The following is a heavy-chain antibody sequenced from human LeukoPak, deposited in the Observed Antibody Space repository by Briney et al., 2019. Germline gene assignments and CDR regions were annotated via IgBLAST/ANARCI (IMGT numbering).Heavy chain of an antibody. CDR2: IIPIFGTA. Sequence: GSSVKVSCKASGGTFSSYAISWVRLAPGQGLEWMGGIIPIFGTANYAQKFQGRVTITADESTSTAYMELSSLRSEDTAVYYCARTTGDVITTLGYWGQGTLVTVSS. D-gene: IGHD3-22*01. V-gene: IGHV1-69*01. J-gene: IGHJ4*02. CDR3: ARTTGDVITTLGY. CDR1: GGTFSSYA.